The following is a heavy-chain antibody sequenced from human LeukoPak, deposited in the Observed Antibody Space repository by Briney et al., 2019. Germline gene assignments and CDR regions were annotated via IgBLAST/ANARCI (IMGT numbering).Heavy chain of an antibody. CDR3: AKDYYGSGSYPEFGAFDI. D-gene: IGHD3-10*01. J-gene: IGHJ3*02. Sequence: GGSLRLSCAASGFTFSSYWTHWVRQAPGKGLVWVSRIKSDGSSTSYAESVKGRFTISRDNSKNTLYLQMNSLRAEDTAVYYCAKDYYGSGSYPEFGAFDIWGQGTMVTVSS. CDR1: GFTFSSYW. CDR2: IKSDGSST. V-gene: IGHV3-74*01.